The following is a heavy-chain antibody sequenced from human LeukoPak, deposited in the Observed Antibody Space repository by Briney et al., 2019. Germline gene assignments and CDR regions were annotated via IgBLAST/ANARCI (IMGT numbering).Heavy chain of an antibody. V-gene: IGHV1-2*02. CDR3: ASGMEGWYFDL. CDR2: INPNSGGT. CDR1: GYTFTDYS. Sequence: GASVKVSCKASGYTFTDYSMHWVRPAPGQGLEWMGWINPNSGGTNYTQKFQGRVTMTRDTSISTAYMELISLRSDDTAVYYCASGMEGWYFDLWGRGTLVTVSS. J-gene: IGHJ2*01. D-gene: IGHD3-3*01.